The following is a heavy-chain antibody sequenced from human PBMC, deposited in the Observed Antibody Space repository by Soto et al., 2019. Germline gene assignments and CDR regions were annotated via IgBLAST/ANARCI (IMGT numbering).Heavy chain of an antibody. CDR2: LIPVFGSP. CDR3: TRVLGYTFEPGKTRYYAMDV. D-gene: IGHD3-16*01. V-gene: IGHV1-69*01. Sequence: QVQLVQSGAEVKKPGSSVTVSCKTSGGTFSTDAINWLRQAPGQGLEWMGLLIPVFGSPIYAQKFQGRIRITADESTSAALMDLSSLRSEDTAVYYCTRVLGYTFEPGKTRYYAMDVWGQGTTVSVSS. CDR1: GGTFSTDA. J-gene: IGHJ6*02.